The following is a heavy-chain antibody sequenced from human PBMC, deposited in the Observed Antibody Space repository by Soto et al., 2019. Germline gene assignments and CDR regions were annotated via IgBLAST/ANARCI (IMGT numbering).Heavy chain of an antibody. D-gene: IGHD6-13*01. J-gene: IGHJ6*02. V-gene: IGHV1-8*02. CDR1: GYTFSNFG. CDR2: ISPNSEKT. Sequence: ASVNVSCKASGYTFSNFGISWVRQAPGEGLEWMGWISPNSEKTKIAQRFQGRVTMTRNTSISTAYMELSSLRSEDTAVYYCARRGYSSSWYYYYYYGMDVWGQGTTVTVSS. CDR3: ARRGYSSSWYYYYYYGMDV.